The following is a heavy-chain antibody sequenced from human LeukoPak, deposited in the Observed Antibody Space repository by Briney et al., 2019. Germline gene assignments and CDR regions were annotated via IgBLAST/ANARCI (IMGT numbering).Heavy chain of an antibody. Sequence: GGSLRLSCAASGFTFDDYAMHWVRQAPGKGLEWVSGNSWNSGSIGYADSVKGRFTISRDNAKNSLYLQMNSLRAEDTALYYCAKAISLVQPFDYWGQGTLVTVSS. CDR2: NSWNSGSI. V-gene: IGHV3-9*01. D-gene: IGHD1-1*01. J-gene: IGHJ4*02. CDR1: GFTFDDYA. CDR3: AKAISLVQPFDY.